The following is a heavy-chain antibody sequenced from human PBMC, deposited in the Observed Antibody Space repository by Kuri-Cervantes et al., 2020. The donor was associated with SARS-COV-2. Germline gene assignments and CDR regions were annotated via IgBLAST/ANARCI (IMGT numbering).Heavy chain of an antibody. CDR1: GFTFNNYA. Sequence: GESLKISCAASGFTFNNYAMHWVRQTPGEGLEWVAITSYDGSNKYHADSVKGRFTISGDNSKNTLYLQMNSLRAEDTAVYYCARDRIVAAGTNGMDVWGQGTTVTVSS. J-gene: IGHJ6*02. CDR2: TSYDGSNK. D-gene: IGHD6-13*01. V-gene: IGHV3-30-3*01. CDR3: ARDRIVAAGTNGMDV.